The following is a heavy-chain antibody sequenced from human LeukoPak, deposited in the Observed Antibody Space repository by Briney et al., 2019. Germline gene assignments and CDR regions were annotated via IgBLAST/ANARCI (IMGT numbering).Heavy chain of an antibody. Sequence: GRSLRLSCAASGFTFSSYGMHWVRQAPGKGLEWVAVISYDGSKKYYADSVKGRFTISRDDSKNTLYLQMNSLRAEDTAVYCCANTVNYYYYYYDMDVWGKGTTVTVSS. D-gene: IGHD4-17*01. CDR2: ISYDGSKK. V-gene: IGHV3-30*18. J-gene: IGHJ6*04. CDR3: ANTVNYYYYYYDMDV. CDR1: GFTFSSYG.